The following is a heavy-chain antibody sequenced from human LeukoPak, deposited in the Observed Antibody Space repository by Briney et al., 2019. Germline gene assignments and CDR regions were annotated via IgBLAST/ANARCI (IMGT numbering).Heavy chain of an antibody. CDR3: AELGITMIGGV. CDR1: GFTFSRDA. CDR2: ISYDGNNK. D-gene: IGHD3-10*02. J-gene: IGHJ6*02. V-gene: IGHV3-30*04. Sequence: GGSLRLSCAASGFTFSRDAMHWVRQAPGKGLEWVAFISYDGNNKNYADSVKGRFTISRDNSKNSLYLQMNSLRAEDTAVYYCAELGITMIGGVWGQGTTVTISS.